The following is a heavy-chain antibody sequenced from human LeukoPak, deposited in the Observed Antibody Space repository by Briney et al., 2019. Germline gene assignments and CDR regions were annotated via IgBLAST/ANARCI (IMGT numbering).Heavy chain of an antibody. CDR2: IYNSGST. CDR3: ARRGSGWYFEY. D-gene: IGHD6-19*01. Sequence: SETLSLTCTVSGYSISSGYFWGWIRQPPGKGLEWIETIYNSGSTYYNASLESRVTISVDKSKNQFSLNLSSVTAADTAVYFCARRGSGWYFEYWGQGTLVTVSS. CDR1: GYSISSGYF. J-gene: IGHJ4*02. V-gene: IGHV4-38-2*02.